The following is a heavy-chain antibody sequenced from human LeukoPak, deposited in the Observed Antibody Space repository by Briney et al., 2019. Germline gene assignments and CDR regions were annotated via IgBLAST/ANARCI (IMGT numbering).Heavy chain of an antibody. CDR3: ARYCSSTSCTYYYYYGMDV. V-gene: IGHV4-59*06. Sequence: GSLRLSCAASGFTVSSNHMSWVRQAPGKGLEWIGYIYYSGSTYYNPSLKSRVTISVDTSKNQFSLKLSSVTAADTAVYYCARYCSSTSCTYYYYYGMDVWGKGTTVTVSS. J-gene: IGHJ6*04. CDR2: IYYSGST. D-gene: IGHD2-2*01. CDR1: GFTVSSNH.